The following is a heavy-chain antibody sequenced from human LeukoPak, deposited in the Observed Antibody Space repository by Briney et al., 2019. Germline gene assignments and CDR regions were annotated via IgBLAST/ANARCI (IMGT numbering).Heavy chain of an antibody. Sequence: GGSLRLSCAASGFTFSSYAMHWVRQAPGKGLEWVGRVKSKTDGGTTDYAAPVKGRFTISRDDSKNTLYLQMNSLKTEDTAVYYCTTGPWIQPKDPYFDYWGQGTLVTVSS. D-gene: IGHD5-18*01. CDR3: TTGPWIQPKDPYFDY. J-gene: IGHJ4*02. V-gene: IGHV3-15*01. CDR2: VKSKTDGGTT. CDR1: GFTFSSYA.